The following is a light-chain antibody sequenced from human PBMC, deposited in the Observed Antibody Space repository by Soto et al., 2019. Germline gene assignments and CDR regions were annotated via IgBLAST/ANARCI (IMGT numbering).Light chain of an antibody. V-gene: IGKV3D-15*01. J-gene: IGKJ4*01. CDR3: QQYNNWPLT. CDR1: QSISSK. Sequence: DIVMTQSPATLSVSPGERATLSCRASQSISSKLAWYQQKPGQAPKLLIYGASTRATGIPARFSGSESGTEFTLTISSLQSEDFAVYYCQQYNNWPLTFGGGTKVEI. CDR2: GAS.